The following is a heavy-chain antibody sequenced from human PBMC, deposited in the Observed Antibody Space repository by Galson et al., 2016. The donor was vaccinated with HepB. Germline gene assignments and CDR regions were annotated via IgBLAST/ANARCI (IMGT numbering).Heavy chain of an antibody. D-gene: IGHD3-3*01. V-gene: IGHV3-21*04. CDR3: AKDGSSSLRFLDLGRRKNYGMEV. CDR1: GFTFSSYS. CDR2: ISSSSSYI. Sequence: SLRLSCAASGFTFSSYSMNWVRQAPGKGLEWVSSISSSSSYIYYADSVKGRSTISRDNSKNTLYLQMNSLRAEDTAVYYCAKDGSSSLRFLDLGRRKNYGMEVWGQGTTVTVSS. J-gene: IGHJ6*02.